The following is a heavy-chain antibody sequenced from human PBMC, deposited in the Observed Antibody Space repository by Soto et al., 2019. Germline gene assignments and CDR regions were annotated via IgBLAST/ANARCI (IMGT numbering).Heavy chain of an antibody. CDR1: GFTFDEYA. V-gene: IGHV3-20*04. CDR2: INWNGGSK. J-gene: IGHJ5*02. CDR3: ARPPPLAAAGS. D-gene: IGHD6-13*01. Sequence: GGSLRLSCVASGFTFDEYALTWVRQAPGKGLEWVAGINWNGGSKGYADSVKGRFTISRDNAKSSLYLQMNSLRAEDTAVYYCARPPPLAAAGSWGQGTLVTVS.